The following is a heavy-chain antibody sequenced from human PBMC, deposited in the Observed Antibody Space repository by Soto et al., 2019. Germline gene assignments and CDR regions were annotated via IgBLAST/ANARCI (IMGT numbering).Heavy chain of an antibody. D-gene: IGHD3-10*01. V-gene: IGHV3-30*18. Sequence: PGGSLRLSCAASGFTFSSYGMHWVRQAPGKGLEWVAVISYDGSNEYYADSVKGRFTISRDNSKNTLYLQMNSLRAEDTAVYYCAKDPYYYGSGSYGTGYWGQGTVVTVSS. CDR2: ISYDGSNE. CDR3: AKDPYYYGSGSYGTGY. CDR1: GFTFSSYG. J-gene: IGHJ4*02.